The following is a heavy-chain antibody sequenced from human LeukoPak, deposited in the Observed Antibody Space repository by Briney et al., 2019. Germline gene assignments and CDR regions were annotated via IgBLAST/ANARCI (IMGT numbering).Heavy chain of an antibody. CDR2: IRYDGSNK. Sequence: GGSLRLSCAASGFTFSSYGMHWVRQAPGKGLERVAFIRYDGSNKYYADSVKGQFTISRDNSKNTLYLQMNSLRAEDTAVYYCAKDRYSGSYSAFDYWGQGTLVTVSS. J-gene: IGHJ4*02. D-gene: IGHD1-26*01. CDR3: AKDRYSGSYSAFDY. CDR1: GFTFSSYG. V-gene: IGHV3-30*02.